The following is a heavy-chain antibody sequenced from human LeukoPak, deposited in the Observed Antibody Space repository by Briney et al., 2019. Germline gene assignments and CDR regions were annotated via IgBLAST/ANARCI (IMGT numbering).Heavy chain of an antibody. Sequence: SETLSLTCTVSGYSISSGYYWGWIRQPPGKGLEWIGSIYHSGSTYYNPSLKSRVTISVDTSKNQFSLKLSSVTAADTAVYYCARSFLSYSSGWLFDYWGQGTLVTVSS. CDR3: ARSFLSYSSGWLFDY. V-gene: IGHV4-38-2*02. CDR2: IYHSGST. D-gene: IGHD6-19*01. CDR1: GYSISSGYY. J-gene: IGHJ4*02.